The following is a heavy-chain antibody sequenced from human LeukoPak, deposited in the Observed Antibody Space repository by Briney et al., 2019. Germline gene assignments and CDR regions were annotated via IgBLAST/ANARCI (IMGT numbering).Heavy chain of an antibody. CDR2: ISRSSSTI. CDR3: ARDQVYYYDSSGYSVWFDP. V-gene: IGHV3-48*01. Sequence: AGGSLRLSCAASGFTFSSYSMNWVRQAPGKGLEWVSYISRSSSTIYYADSVKGRFTISRDNAKNSLYLQMTSLRAEDTAVYYCARDQVYYYDSSGYSVWFDPWGQGTLVTVSS. CDR1: GFTFSSYS. D-gene: IGHD3-22*01. J-gene: IGHJ5*02.